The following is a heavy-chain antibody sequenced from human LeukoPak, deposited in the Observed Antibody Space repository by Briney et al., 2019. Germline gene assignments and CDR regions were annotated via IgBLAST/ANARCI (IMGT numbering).Heavy chain of an antibody. V-gene: IGHV1-8*03. D-gene: IGHD4-17*01. CDR3: ARRYPYGDYDNAFDI. Sequence: ASVNVSCKASGYTFTSYDINWVRQATGQGRELMGWMNPNSGNTGYAQKIQGRVTITRNPSISTAYMELSSMRYEEPAVYYCARRYPYGDYDNAFDIWGQGKMVTVSS. CDR2: MNPNSGNT. CDR1: GYTFTSYD. J-gene: IGHJ3*02.